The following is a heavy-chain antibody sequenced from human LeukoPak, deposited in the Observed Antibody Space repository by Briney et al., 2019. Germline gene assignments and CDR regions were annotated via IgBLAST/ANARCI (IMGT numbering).Heavy chain of an antibody. D-gene: IGHD6-19*01. J-gene: IGHJ4*02. Sequence: GGSPRLSCAASGFTVSSNYMSWVRQAPGKGLEWVSSISSSSSYIYYADSVKGRFTISRDNAKNSLYLQMNSLRAEDTAVYYCARESSGWTDFDYWGQGTLVTVSS. CDR1: GFTVSSNY. CDR3: ARESSGWTDFDY. V-gene: IGHV3-21*01. CDR2: ISSSSSYI.